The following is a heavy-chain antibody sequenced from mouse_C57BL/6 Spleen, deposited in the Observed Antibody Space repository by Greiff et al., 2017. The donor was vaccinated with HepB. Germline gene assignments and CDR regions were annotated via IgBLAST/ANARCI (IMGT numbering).Heavy chain of an antibody. CDR2: IYPGSGNT. CDR1: GYSFTSYY. CDR3: ARDYGSLYYFDY. J-gene: IGHJ2*01. D-gene: IGHD1-1*01. Sequence: VKLQQSGPELVKPGASVKISCKASGYSFTSYYIHWVKQRPGQGLEWIGWIYPGSGNTKYNEKFKGKATLTADTSSSTAYMQLSSLTSEDSAVYYCARDYGSLYYFDYWGQGTTLTVSS. V-gene: IGHV1-66*01.